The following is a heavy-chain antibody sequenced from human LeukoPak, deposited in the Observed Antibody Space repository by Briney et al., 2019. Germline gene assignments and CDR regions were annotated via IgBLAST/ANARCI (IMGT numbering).Heavy chain of an antibody. V-gene: IGHV3-7*01. D-gene: IGHD1-26*01. CDR1: GFTFHDYA. J-gene: IGHJ4*02. Sequence: AGGSLRLSCAASGFTFHDYAMHWVRQAPGKGLEWVANINQHGSEEFYVDSVKGRSTISRDNAKNSLYLHMNSLRVEDTAVYYCVGEWEQLRWGQGTLVTVSS. CDR3: VGEWEQLR. CDR2: INQHGSEE.